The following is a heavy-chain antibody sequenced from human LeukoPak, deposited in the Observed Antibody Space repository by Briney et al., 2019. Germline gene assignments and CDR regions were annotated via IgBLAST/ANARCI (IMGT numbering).Heavy chain of an antibody. CDR2: INPNSGGT. V-gene: IGHV1-2*02. J-gene: IGHJ4*02. Sequence: ASVKVSCKASGYTFTGYYMHWVRQAPGQGLEWMGWINPNSGGTNYAQKFQGRVTMTRDTSISTAYMELSRLRSDDTAVYYCARDLWNQQNLSDYWGQGTLVTVSS. CDR3: ARDLWNQQNLSDY. CDR1: GYTFTGYY. D-gene: IGHD1-1*01.